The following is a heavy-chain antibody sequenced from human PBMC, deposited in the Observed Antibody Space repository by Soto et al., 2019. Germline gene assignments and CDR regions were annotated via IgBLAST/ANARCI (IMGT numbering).Heavy chain of an antibody. CDR2: INHSGST. Sequence: QVQLQQWGAGLLKPSETLSLTCAVYGGSFSAYYWSWIRQPPGKGLEWLGEINHSGSTNYYPSPKSRVTISVVPFKNQFCLKLSCVAAAGTAVYYCARRQSLLEFDPWGLGTQFTVSS. D-gene: IGHD1-1*01. J-gene: IGHJ5*02. CDR3: ARRQSLLEFDP. CDR1: GGSFSAYY. V-gene: IGHV4-34*01.